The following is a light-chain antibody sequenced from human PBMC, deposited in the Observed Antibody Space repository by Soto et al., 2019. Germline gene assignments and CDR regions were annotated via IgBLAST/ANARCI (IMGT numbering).Light chain of an antibody. CDR2: VNSDGSH. V-gene: IGLV4-69*02. CDR3: QTWATGTLL. CDR1: SGHSSYA. J-gene: IGLJ2*01. Sequence: QLVLTQSPSASASLGASVKLTCTLSSGHSSYAIAWHQQQPEKDPRYLMKVNSDGSHTKGDGIPDRFSGSSSGAERYLTISSLQSEDEADYYCQTWATGTLLFGGGIKLTVL.